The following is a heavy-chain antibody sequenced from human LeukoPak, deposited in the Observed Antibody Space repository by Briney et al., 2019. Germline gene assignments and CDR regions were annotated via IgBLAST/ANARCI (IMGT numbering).Heavy chain of an antibody. J-gene: IGHJ4*02. V-gene: IGHV3-30*03. CDR1: GFTFSSYW. Sequence: GGSLRLSCAASGFTFSSYWMSWVRQAPGKGLEWVAVISYDGSNKYYADSVKGRFTISRDNSKNTLYLQMNSLRAEDTAVYYCARALISDFLSDYGDSYYFDYWGQGTLVTVSS. CDR3: ARALISDFLSDYGDSYYFDY. CDR2: ISYDGSNK. D-gene: IGHD4-17*01.